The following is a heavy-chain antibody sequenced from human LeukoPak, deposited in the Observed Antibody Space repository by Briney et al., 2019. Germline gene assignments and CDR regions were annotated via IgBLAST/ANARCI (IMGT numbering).Heavy chain of an antibody. V-gene: IGHV3-7*03. CDR3: ARRGGLDV. Sequence: QAGGSLRLSCAASGFTFSSYWMNWARQAPGKGLEWVASINHNGNVNYYVDSVKGRFTISRDNAKNSLYLQMSNLRAEDTAVYFCARRGGLDVWGQGATVTVSS. CDR2: INHNGNVN. CDR1: GFTFSSYW. J-gene: IGHJ6*02.